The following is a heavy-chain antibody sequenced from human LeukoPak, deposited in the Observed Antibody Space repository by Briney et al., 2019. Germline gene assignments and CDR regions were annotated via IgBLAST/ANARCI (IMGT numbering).Heavy chain of an antibody. CDR3: VAVRGSSWYDY. CDR2: ISSDGSTT. Sequence: PGGSLSLSCATSGFTFSTSCMHWVRQAPGKGLGWVSRISSDGSTTTYADSVQGRCTITRDNAKNTLYLQMNSLRVEDTAVYYYVAVRGSSWYDYWGQGALVTVSS. CDR1: GFTFSTSC. D-gene: IGHD6-13*01. V-gene: IGHV3-74*01. J-gene: IGHJ4*02.